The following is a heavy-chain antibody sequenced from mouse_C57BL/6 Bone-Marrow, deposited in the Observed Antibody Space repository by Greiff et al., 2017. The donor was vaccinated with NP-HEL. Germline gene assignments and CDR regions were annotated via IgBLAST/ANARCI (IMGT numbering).Heavy chain of an antibody. D-gene: IGHD3-3*01. CDR1: GFTFSSYA. Sequence: EVKVVESGAGLVKPGGSLKLSCAASGFTFSSYAMSWVRQTPEKRLEWVAYISSGGDYIYYADTVKGRFTISRDNARNTLYLQMSSLKSEDTAMYYCTRGGLTVNPFYYAMDYWGQGTSVTVSS. V-gene: IGHV5-9-1*02. CDR3: TRGGLTVNPFYYAMDY. CDR2: ISSGGDYI. J-gene: IGHJ4*01.